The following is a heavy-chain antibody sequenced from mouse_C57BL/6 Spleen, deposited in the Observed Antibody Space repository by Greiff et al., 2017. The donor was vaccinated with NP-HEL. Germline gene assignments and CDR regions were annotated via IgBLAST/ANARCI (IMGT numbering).Heavy chain of an antibody. CDR2: ISYDGSN. CDR3: ARERDSFAY. J-gene: IGHJ3*01. CDR1: GYSITSGYY. Sequence: EVQLQESGPGLVKPSQSLSLTCSVTGYSITSGYYWNWIRQFPGNKLEWMGYISYDGSNNYNPSLKNRISITRDTSKNQFFLKLNSVTTEDTATYYCARERDSFAYWGQGTLVTVSA. V-gene: IGHV3-6*01.